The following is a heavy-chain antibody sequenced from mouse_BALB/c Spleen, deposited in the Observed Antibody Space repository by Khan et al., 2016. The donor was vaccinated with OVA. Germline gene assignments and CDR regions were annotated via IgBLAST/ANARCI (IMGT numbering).Heavy chain of an antibody. J-gene: IGHJ4*01. CDR3: AKNYGYSSYVMDY. CDR1: VYTFTNYE. CDR2: MNTYTGKP. D-gene: IGHD1-2*01. Sequence: QIQLVQSGPELKKPGETVKISCKASVYTFTNYEMNWVKQTPGKGLKWMGWMNTYTGKPTYADAFKGRFAFSLETSASTAYLQISNLKNEDTATYVCAKNYGYSSYVMDYWGQGASVTVSS. V-gene: IGHV9-3-1*01.